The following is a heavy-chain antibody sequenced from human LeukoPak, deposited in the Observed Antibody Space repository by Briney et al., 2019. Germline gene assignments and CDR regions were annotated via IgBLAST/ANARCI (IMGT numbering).Heavy chain of an antibody. D-gene: IGHD1-26*01. CDR3: ARDLVGASAS. CDR2: ISGSSTTI. Sequence: PGGSLRLSCAASGFTFSSSSINWFRQAPGKGLEWVSYISGSSTTIYYADSVKGRFTISRDNAKNSLYLQMNSLRDEDTAVYYCARDLVGASASWGQGTLVTVSS. J-gene: IGHJ5*02. CDR1: GFTFSSSS. V-gene: IGHV3-48*02.